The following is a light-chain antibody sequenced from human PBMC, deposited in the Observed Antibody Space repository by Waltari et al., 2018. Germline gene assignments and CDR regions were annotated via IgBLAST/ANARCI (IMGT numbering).Light chain of an antibody. CDR1: ETISSSY. V-gene: IGKV3-20*01. J-gene: IGKJ3*01. CDR3: QQYGSSPLVT. Sequence: EIVLTQSPGTLSLSPGERATLSCRSSETISSSYLAWYQQKPGLAPRLLVYGASSRAAGIPDRFSGRGSGTDFTLTISRVEPEDFAVYYCQQYGSSPLVTFGPGTKVDIK. CDR2: GAS.